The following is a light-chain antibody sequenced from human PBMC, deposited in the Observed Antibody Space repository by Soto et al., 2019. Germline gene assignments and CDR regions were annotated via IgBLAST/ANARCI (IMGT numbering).Light chain of an antibody. J-gene: IGLJ3*02. CDR1: SSNIGAGYD. V-gene: IGLV1-40*01. Sequence: QAVVTQPPSVSGAPGQRVTITCTGSSSNIGAGYDVHWYQHIPGTAPKLLIYKNYNRPSGVPDRFSGSKSGTSPSLAITGLQADDEADYYCQSYDTGVGGWVFGGGTKLTVL. CDR2: KNY. CDR3: QSYDTGVGGWV.